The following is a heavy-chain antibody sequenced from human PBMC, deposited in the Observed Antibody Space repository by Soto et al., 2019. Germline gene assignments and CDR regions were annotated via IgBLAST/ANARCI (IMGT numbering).Heavy chain of an antibody. D-gene: IGHD1-26*01. J-gene: IGHJ3*02. Sequence: DVQLLESGGGLIQPGRSLRLSCAASGFTFDHYAMSWVRQAPGKGLEWVSIISDSGGGTYYTDSVKGRFTISRDNSKNTRYLELNTPRDEEPAVYYCAKDLRGGVGALDIWGQGTMVIVSS. V-gene: IGHV3-23*01. CDR1: GFTFDHYA. CDR2: ISDSGGGT. CDR3: AKDLRGGVGALDI.